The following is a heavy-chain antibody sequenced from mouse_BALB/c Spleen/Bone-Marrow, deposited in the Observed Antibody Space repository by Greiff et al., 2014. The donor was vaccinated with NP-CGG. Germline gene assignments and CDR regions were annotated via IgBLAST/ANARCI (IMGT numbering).Heavy chain of an antibody. J-gene: IGHJ2*01. CDR3: ARHFYGTSYFDY. Sequence: VQLQQSGAELVKPGALVKLSCKASGYTFTDYIIHWVKQRSGQGLEWIGWFYPGNGNIKFSEKFNDRATLTADKSSSTVYMELSRLTSEDSAVYFCARHFYGTSYFDYWGQGTTLTVSS. D-gene: IGHD1-1*01. CDR2: FYPGNGNI. CDR1: GYTFTDYI. V-gene: IGHV1-62-2*01.